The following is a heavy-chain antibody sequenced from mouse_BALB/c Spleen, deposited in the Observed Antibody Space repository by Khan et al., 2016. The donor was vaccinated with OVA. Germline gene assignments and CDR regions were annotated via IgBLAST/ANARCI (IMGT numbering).Heavy chain of an antibody. Sequence: EVVLVVPGGDLVKPGGSLKLSCAASGFTFSTYGMSWVRQAPDKWLEWVATVSTGGSYTYYPDSVKGRFTIYRDNAKNTLYLQMSCLRAEDTAMFYCTRLAYYYDSEGFAYWGQGTLVTVSA. J-gene: IGHJ3*01. V-gene: IGHV5-6*01. CDR1: GFTFSTYG. CDR3: TRLAYYYDSEGFAY. D-gene: IGHD1-1*01. CDR2: VSTGGSYT.